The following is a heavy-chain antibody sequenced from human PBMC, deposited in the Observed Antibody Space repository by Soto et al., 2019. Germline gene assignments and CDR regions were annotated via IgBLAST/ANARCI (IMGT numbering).Heavy chain of an antibody. D-gene: IGHD6-19*01. V-gene: IGHV4-39*01. CDR1: GGSISSSSYY. J-gene: IGHJ4*02. CDR3: ARQTSSGWYWSDY. CDR2: IYYSGST. Sequence: WETLSLTCTVSGGSISSSSYYWGWIRQPPGKGLEWIGSIYYSGSTYYNPSLKSRVTISVDTSKNQFSLKLSSVTAADTAVYYCARQTSSGWYWSDYWGQGTLVTVSS.